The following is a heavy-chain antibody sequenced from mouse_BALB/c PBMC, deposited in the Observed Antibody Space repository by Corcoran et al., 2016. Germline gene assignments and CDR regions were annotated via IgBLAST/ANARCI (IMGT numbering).Heavy chain of an antibody. J-gene: IGHJ4*01. CDR2: INTYTGEP. D-gene: IGHD1-1*01. V-gene: IGHV9-1*02. CDR3: ARGPLRYYVMDD. CDR1: GYTFTNYG. Sequence: QIQLVQSGPELKKPGETVKISCKASGYTFTNYGMNWVKQAPGKGLKWMGWINTYTGEPTYADDFKGRFAFSLETSASTAYLQINNLKNEDMATYFCARGPLRYYVMDDWGQGTLVTVSS.